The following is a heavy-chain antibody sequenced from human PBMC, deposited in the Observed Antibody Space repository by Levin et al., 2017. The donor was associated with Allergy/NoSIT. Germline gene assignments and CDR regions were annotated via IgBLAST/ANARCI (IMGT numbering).Heavy chain of an antibody. V-gene: IGHV4-59*01. J-gene: IGHJ2*01. Sequence: SETLSLTCTVSCASISNYYWSWIRQPPGKGLEWIGYINYRGSTIYNPSLKRRVTISVDTSKNQFSLKLSSVTAADTAVYYCARDIPHDHDNIGYRRAWYFDLWGRGTLVTVSS. CDR1: CASISNYY. CDR2: INYRGST. CDR3: ARDIPHDHDNIGYRRAWYFDL. D-gene: IGHD3-22*01.